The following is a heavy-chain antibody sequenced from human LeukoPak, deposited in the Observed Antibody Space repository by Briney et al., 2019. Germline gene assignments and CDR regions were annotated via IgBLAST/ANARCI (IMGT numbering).Heavy chain of an antibody. D-gene: IGHD7-27*01. V-gene: IGHV3-48*04. Sequence: GGSLRLSCAASGFSFSNSTMTWVRQAPGKGLEWVSHIRSSTDSIDYVDSVKGRFTISRDNAKNSLHLQMNSLRAEDTAVYYCARPWGSWGQGTLVTVSS. J-gene: IGHJ5*02. CDR3: ARPWGS. CDR1: GFSFSNST. CDR2: IRSSTDSI.